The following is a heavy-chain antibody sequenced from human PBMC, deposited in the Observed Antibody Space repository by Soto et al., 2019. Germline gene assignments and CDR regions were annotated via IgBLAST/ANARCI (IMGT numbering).Heavy chain of an antibody. J-gene: IGHJ4*02. CDR1: GFTFRNYA. V-gene: IGHV3-23*01. CDR2: ISGNGGTT. D-gene: IGHD2-8*01. Sequence: QAGGSLRLSCTASGFTFRNYAMSWVRQAPGKGLQWVSAISGNGGTTYYADSVKGRFTLSRDNFKDTLYLQMNSLRTEDTAVYYCAKDQGNGRLYSDSWGLGTLVTVSS. CDR3: AKDQGNGRLYSDS.